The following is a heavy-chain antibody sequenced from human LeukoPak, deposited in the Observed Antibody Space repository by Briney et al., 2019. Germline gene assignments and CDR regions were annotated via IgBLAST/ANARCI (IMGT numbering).Heavy chain of an antibody. J-gene: IGHJ4*02. V-gene: IGHV3-74*01. Sequence: GGSLRLSCAASGFTFSGFWMHWVRQAPGKGLVWVSCISFDGSDATYADSVKGRFTISRDNAKNTLHLQMDSLTVEDTAVYYCARRHYYDSSGSDFDYWGQGTLVTVSS. D-gene: IGHD3-22*01. CDR2: ISFDGSDA. CDR1: GFTFSGFW. CDR3: ARRHYYDSSGSDFDY.